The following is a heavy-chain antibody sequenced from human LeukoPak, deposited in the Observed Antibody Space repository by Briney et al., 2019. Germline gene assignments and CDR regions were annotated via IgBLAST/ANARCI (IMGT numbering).Heavy chain of an antibody. V-gene: IGHV3-7*02. CDR1: GFTFSNYW. CDR3: ASIAPAGTY. CDR2: IKQDGTQK. J-gene: IGHJ4*02. D-gene: IGHD6-13*01. Sequence: GGSLRLSCAASGFTFSNYWMSWVRQAPGKGLEWVADIKQDGTQKYYVDSVEGRFTISRDNAKNSLYLQMNSLRAEDTAVYYCASIAPAGTYWGQGTLVTVSS.